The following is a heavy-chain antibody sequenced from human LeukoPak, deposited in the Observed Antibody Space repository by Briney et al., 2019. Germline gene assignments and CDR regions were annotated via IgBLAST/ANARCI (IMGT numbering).Heavy chain of an antibody. V-gene: IGHV3-33*01. J-gene: IGHJ4*02. CDR1: GFTFSSYG. CDR2: IWYDGSNK. D-gene: IGHD2-2*01. Sequence: PGRSLRLSCAASGFTFSSYGMHWVRQAPGKGLEWVAVIWYDGSNKYYADSVKGRFTISRDNSKNTLFLQMNSLSAEDTAVYYCATSYSRYCTSTTCYGRFDYWGQGTQVTVSS. CDR3: ATSYSRYCTSTTCYGRFDY.